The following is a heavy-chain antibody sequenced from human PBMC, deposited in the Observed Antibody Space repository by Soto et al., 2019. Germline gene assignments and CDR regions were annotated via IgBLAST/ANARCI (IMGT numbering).Heavy chain of an antibody. J-gene: IGHJ6*02. CDR1: GGSISSTSYY. D-gene: IGHD2-8*02. CDR3: ARRSKLVELYYFGMDV. Sequence: SETLSLTCTVSGGSISSTSYYWGWIRQPPGKGLEWIGSIYYSGSTYYNPSLKSRVTISVDTSKNQFSLRLSSVTAADTAVYYCARRSKLVELYYFGMDVWGQGTTVTVSS. V-gene: IGHV4-39*01. CDR2: IYYSGST.